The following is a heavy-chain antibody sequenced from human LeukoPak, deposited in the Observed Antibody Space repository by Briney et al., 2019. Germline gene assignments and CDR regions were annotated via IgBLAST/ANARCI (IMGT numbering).Heavy chain of an antibody. CDR3: AKDYGSGWYYYFDY. CDR2: IWYDGSNK. Sequence: GRSLRLSCAVSGFTFSSYGMHWVRQAPGKGLEWVAVIWYDGSNKYYADSVKGRFTISRDNSKNTLYLQMNSLRAEDTAVYYCAKDYGSGWYYYFDYWGQGTLVTVSS. J-gene: IGHJ4*02. D-gene: IGHD6-19*01. CDR1: GFTFSSYG. V-gene: IGHV3-33*06.